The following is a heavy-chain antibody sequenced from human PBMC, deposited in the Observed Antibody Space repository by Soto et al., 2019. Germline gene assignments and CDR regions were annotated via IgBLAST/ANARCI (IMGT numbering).Heavy chain of an antibody. V-gene: IGHV3-9*01. J-gene: IGHJ5*02. CDR1: GFTFDDYA. CDR2: ISWNSGST. Sequence: GGSLRLSCAASGFTFDDYAMHWVRQAPGKGLEWVSGISWNSGSTGYADSVKGRFTISRDNAKKSLYLQMNSLRAEDTALYYCAKGPNEFWRGFSNPNWFDPWGQGTPVTVSS. CDR3: AKGPNEFWRGFSNPNWFDP. D-gene: IGHD3-3*01.